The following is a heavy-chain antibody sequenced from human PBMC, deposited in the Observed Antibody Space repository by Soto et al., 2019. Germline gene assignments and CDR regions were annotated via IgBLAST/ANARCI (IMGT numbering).Heavy chain of an antibody. V-gene: IGHV4-31*03. CDR2: IYYSGRT. D-gene: IGHD5-18*01. CDR1: GGSISSGGYY. CDR3: AREADTAMATFDY. J-gene: IGHJ4*02. Sequence: QVQLQESGPGLVKPSQTLSLTCTVSGGSISSGGYYWSWIRQHPGNGLQWIGYIYYSGRTYYNPSLKSRVTRSVATSKNQFSLKLSSVTAADTAVYYGAREADTAMATFDYWGQGTLVTVSS.